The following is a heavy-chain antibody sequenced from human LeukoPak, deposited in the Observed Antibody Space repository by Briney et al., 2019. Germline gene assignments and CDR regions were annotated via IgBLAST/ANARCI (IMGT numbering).Heavy chain of an antibody. CDR1: IDSIKNYY. D-gene: IGHD3-10*01. J-gene: IGHJ4*02. CDR3: ARGNYGSGSYYVVNFDY. V-gene: IGHV4-59*12. CDR2: IYHTGNT. Sequence: SETLSLTCSVSIDSIKNYYWNWIRRPPGKGLEWIGYIYHTGNTNYHPSLKSRLSTSIDPSKNQFALKLNSVTAADTAVYYCARGNYGSGSYYVVNFDYWGRGTLVTVSS.